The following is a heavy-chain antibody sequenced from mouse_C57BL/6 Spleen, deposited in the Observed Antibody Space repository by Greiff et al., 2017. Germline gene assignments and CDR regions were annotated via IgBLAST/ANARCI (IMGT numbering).Heavy chain of an antibody. D-gene: IGHD6-1*01. CDR2: ISSGGSYT. Sequence: EVQGVESGGDLVKPGGSLKLSCAASGFTFSSYGLSWVRQTPDKRLEWVATISSGGSYTYYPDSVKGRFTISRDNAKNTLYMQMSSVKSVDTAMYYGASQPSSYAMDYWGQGASVTVSS. V-gene: IGHV5-6*01. CDR1: GFTFSSYG. CDR3: ASQPSSYAMDY. J-gene: IGHJ4*01.